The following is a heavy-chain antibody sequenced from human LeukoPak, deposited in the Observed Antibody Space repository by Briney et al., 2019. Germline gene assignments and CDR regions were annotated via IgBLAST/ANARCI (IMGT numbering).Heavy chain of an antibody. J-gene: IGHJ4*02. Sequence: GGSLRLSCAASGFTFRSYWMNWVRQAPGKGLEWVANIKGDGSEKQYVDSVMGRFTVSRDNAKNSLYLQMNILRGDDTAVYYCAKYSGAYAIEYWGQGTLVTVSS. CDR3: AKYSGAYAIEY. V-gene: IGHV3-7*02. CDR2: IKGDGSEK. D-gene: IGHD4-17*01. CDR1: GFTFRSYW.